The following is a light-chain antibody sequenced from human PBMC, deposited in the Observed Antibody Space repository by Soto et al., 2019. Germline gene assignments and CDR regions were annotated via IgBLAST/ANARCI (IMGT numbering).Light chain of an antibody. V-gene: IGKV1-5*01. CDR2: DAS. J-gene: IGKJ1*01. CDR3: QHYNSYSWT. Sequence: DIQMTQSPSTLSASVGDRVTITCRASQSISVWLAWYQQKPGKAPKVLIYDASRLESGVPSRFSGSGSGTEFTLTINSLQPADFATYYCQHYNSYSWTFGQGTKVEIK. CDR1: QSISVW.